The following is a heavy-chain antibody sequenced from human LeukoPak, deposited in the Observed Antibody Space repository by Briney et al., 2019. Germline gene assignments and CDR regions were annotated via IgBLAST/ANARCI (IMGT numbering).Heavy chain of an antibody. CDR2: IYHSGST. V-gene: IGHV4-38-2*02. J-gene: IGHJ4*02. Sequence: SETLSLTCTVSGYSISSGYYWGWIRQPPGKGLEWIGSIYHSGSTYYNPSLKSRVTISVDTSKNQFSLKLSSVTAADTAVYYCARLYGRNFDYWGQGTLVTVSS. D-gene: IGHD2-15*01. CDR1: GYSISSGYY. CDR3: ARLYGRNFDY.